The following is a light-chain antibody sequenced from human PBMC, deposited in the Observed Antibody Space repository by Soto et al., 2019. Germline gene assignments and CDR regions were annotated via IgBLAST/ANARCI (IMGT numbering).Light chain of an antibody. J-gene: IGLJ1*01. CDR1: SSDTGDYNY. CDR3: SSYEGSDNYV. CDR2: EVS. Sequence: QSVLAQPPSASGSPGQSVTLSCSGTSSDTGDYNYVSWYQQHPGKAPKLMIYEVSKRPSGVPDRFSGSKSGNTAPLTVSGLQAEDEDDYYCSSYEGSDNYVFGTGTKVTV. V-gene: IGLV2-8*01.